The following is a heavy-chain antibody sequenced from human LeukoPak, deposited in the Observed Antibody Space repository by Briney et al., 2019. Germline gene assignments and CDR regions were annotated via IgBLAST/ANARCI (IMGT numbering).Heavy chain of an antibody. J-gene: IGHJ6*03. CDR1: GYKFADFY. D-gene: IGHD3-22*01. Sequence: ASVTVSCKASGYKFADFYIHWMHQVPGQGLEWMGLISPKSGGGNYAQKFYDRVTLTRDTSLNTVYLEVSSLRSDDSAIYFCARANYDSSGYFGWGSDYYYYYMDVWGKGTTVTVSS. V-gene: IGHV1-2*06. CDR2: ISPKSGGG. CDR3: ARANYDSSGYFGWGSDYYYYYMDV.